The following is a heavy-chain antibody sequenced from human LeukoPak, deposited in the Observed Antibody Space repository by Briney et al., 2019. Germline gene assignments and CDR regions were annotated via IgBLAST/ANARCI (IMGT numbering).Heavy chain of an antibody. V-gene: IGHV3-30*03. J-gene: IGHJ4*02. CDR2: ISYDGSNK. Sequence: PGGSLRLSCAASGFSFDTYWMTWVRQAPGKGLEWVAVISYDGSNKYYADSVKGRFTISRDNSKNTLYLQMNSLRAEDTAVYYCATVTGSDSSRWYSDYWGQGTLVTVSS. CDR1: GFSFDTYW. CDR3: ATVTGSDSSRWYSDY. D-gene: IGHD6-13*01.